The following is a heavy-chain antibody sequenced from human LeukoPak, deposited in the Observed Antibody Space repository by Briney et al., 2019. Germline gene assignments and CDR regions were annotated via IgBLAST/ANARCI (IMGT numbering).Heavy chain of an antibody. D-gene: IGHD6-13*01. CDR3: ARARFSAALGYGMDV. Sequence: SVTVSCKASGGTFNSYTISWVRQAPGQGLEWMGGIIPIFGTASYAQKFQGRVTVTADESTSTAYMELSSLRSEDTAMYYCARARFSAALGYGMDVWGQGTTVTVSS. CDR1: GGTFNSYT. V-gene: IGHV1-69*13. J-gene: IGHJ6*02. CDR2: IIPIFGTA.